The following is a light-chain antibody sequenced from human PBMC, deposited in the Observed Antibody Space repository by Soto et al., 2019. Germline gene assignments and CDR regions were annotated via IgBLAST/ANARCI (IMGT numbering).Light chain of an antibody. V-gene: IGKV3-11*01. CDR2: DAS. J-gene: IGKJ4*01. CDR3: QQRSNWLT. Sequence: EMVLTQSPATLSLSPGERATLSCRASQSVSSYLAWYQQQPRQAPRLLIYDASNRASGIPARFSGSGSGTDFTLTISSLEPEDFAVYYCQQRSNWLTFGGGTKVDIK. CDR1: QSVSSY.